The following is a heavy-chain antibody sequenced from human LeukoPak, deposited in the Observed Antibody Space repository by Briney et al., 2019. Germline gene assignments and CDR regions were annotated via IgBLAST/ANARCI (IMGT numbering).Heavy chain of an antibody. CDR3: RVRGTRSFGY. CDR2: TSKDGSNK. V-gene: IGHV3-30*03. D-gene: IGHD3-10*01. J-gene: IGHJ4*02. CDR1: GFTFSSHA. Sequence: GGSLRLSCAASGFTFSSHAMHWVRQAPGKGLEWVAVTSKDGSNKYYADSVKGRFTISRDNSKNTLYLQMNSLRAEDTAVYYCRVRGTRSFGYWGQGTLVTVSS.